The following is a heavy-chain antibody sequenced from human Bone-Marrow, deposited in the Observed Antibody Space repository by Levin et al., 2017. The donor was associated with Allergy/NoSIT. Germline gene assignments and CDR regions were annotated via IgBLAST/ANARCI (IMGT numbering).Heavy chain of an antibody. Sequence: ASETLSLTCTVSGGSISSYYWSWIRQPPGKGLEWIGYIYYSGSTNYNPSLKSRVTISVDTSKNQFSLKLSSVTAADTAVYYCARAPDGYNFSGFDYWGQGTLVTVSS. D-gene: IGHD5-24*01. CDR3: ARAPDGYNFSGFDY. V-gene: IGHV4-59*01. CDR1: GGSISSYY. CDR2: IYYSGST. J-gene: IGHJ4*02.